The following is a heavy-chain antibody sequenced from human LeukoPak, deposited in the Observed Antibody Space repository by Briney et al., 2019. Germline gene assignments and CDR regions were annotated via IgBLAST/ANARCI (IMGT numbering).Heavy chain of an antibody. J-gene: IGHJ4*02. Sequence: GGSLRLSCAASGFPFSTNDMSWVRQAPGKGQEWVSAISGSASGGTTYEDSVKGRFTVSRDNSKGTMYLQMNSLRAEDTAVYYCAKVKTHWYFDNWGRGTLVTVSS. CDR3: AKVKTHWYFDN. CDR2: ISGSASGGT. D-gene: IGHD1-1*01. CDR1: GFPFSTND. V-gene: IGHV3-23*01.